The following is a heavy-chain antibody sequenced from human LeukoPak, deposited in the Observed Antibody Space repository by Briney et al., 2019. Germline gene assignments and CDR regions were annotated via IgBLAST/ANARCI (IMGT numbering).Heavy chain of an antibody. J-gene: IGHJ4*02. Sequence: GGSLRLSCAASGFTFSSYAMSWVRQAPGKGLEWVSLIIDDGHTTSYADSVKGRLTISRDNSKNTLCLQMNSLRAADTAVYYCAKYGGHPLPHYYLDYWGQGTQVTVSS. V-gene: IGHV3-23*01. CDR2: IIDDGHTT. D-gene: IGHD3-16*01. CDR1: GFTFSSYA. CDR3: AKYGGHPLPHYYLDY.